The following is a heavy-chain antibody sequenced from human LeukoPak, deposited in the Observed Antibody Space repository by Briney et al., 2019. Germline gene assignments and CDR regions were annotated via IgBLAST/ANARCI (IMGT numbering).Heavy chain of an antibody. D-gene: IGHD3-22*01. V-gene: IGHV3-48*03. CDR3: ARESDSGGYRFDY. CDR1: GFIFSSYE. Sequence: GGSLRLTCAASGFIFSSYEMIWVRQAPGKGLEWVSYLSNGGDTISYADSVKGRFTISRDNAKNSLYLQMHSLRTEDTAVYYCARESDSGGYRFDYWGQGSLVTVSS. CDR2: LSNGGDTI. J-gene: IGHJ4*02.